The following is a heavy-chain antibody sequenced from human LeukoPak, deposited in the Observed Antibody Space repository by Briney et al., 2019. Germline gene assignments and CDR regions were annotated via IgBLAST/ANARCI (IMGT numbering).Heavy chain of an antibody. CDR3: AKDNSGMATIGEAFDI. CDR1: GFTFSSYA. J-gene: IGHJ3*02. CDR2: ISGSGGST. V-gene: IGHV3-23*01. Sequence: GGSLRLSCAASGFTFSSYAMSWVRQAPGKGLEWVSVISGSGGSTYYADSVKGRFTISRDNSKNTLYLQMNSLRAEDTAVYYCAKDNSGMATIGEAFDIWGQGTMVTVSS. D-gene: IGHD5-24*01.